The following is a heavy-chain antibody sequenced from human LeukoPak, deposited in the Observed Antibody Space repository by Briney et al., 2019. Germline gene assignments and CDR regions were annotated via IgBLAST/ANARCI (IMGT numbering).Heavy chain of an antibody. CDR3: ARGGTHNWFDP. D-gene: IGHD1-14*01. J-gene: IGHJ5*02. CDR1: GGSISRGGYY. CDR2: IYYSGST. Sequence: SETLSLTCTVSGGSISRGGYYWSWIRQHPGKGLEWIGYIYYSGSTYYNPSLKSRVTISVDTSKNQFSLKLSSVTAADTAVYYCARGGTHNWFDPWGQGTLVTVSS. V-gene: IGHV4-31*03.